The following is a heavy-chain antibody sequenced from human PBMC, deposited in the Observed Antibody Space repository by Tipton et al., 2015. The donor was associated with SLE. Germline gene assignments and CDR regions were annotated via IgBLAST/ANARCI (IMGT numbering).Heavy chain of an antibody. D-gene: IGHD2-2*01. CDR2: IKQDGSEK. CDR1: GFTFSSYW. Sequence: SLRLSCAASGFTFSSYWMSWVRQAPGKGLEWVANIKQDGSEKYYVDSVKGRFTISRDNAKNSLYLQMNSLRAEDTAVYYCARVLVVPAAIGDYYYYYGMDVWGQGTTVTVSS. V-gene: IGHV3-7*01. CDR3: ARVLVVPAAIGDYYYYYGMDV. J-gene: IGHJ6*02.